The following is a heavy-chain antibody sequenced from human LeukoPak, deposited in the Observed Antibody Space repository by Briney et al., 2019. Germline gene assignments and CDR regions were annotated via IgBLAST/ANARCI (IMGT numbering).Heavy chain of an antibody. V-gene: IGHV3-30*04. CDR2: ISYDGSNK. Sequence: GRSLRLSCAASGFTFSSYAMHWVRQAPGKGLEWVAVISYDGSNKYYADSVKGRFTISRDNSKNTLYLQLNSLRAEDTAVYYCARDRQLDYYYYGMDVWGKGTTVTVSS. D-gene: IGHD1-1*01. CDR3: ARDRQLDYYYYGMDV. J-gene: IGHJ6*04. CDR1: GFTFSSYA.